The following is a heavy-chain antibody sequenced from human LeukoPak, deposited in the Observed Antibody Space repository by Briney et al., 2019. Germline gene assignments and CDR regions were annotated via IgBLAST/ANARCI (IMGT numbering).Heavy chain of an antibody. V-gene: IGHV4-30-2*01. J-gene: IGHJ4*02. D-gene: IGHD6-19*01. Sequence: PSETLSLTCAVSGGSISSGGYSWSWIRQPPGKGLEWIGYIYHSGSTYYNPSLKSRVTISVDRSKNQFSLKLSSVTAADTAVYYCARGGRQWLVRFGYWGQGTLVTVSS. CDR1: GGSISSGGYS. CDR3: ARGGRQWLVRFGY. CDR2: IYHSGST.